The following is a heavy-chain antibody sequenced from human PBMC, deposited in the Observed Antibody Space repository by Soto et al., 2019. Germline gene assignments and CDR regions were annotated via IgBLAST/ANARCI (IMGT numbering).Heavy chain of an antibody. V-gene: IGHV3-23*01. J-gene: IGHJ6*02. CDR3: APMGV. CDR1: GFTFGFSS. CDR2: ISGSDNST. Sequence: PGGSLRLSCAASGFTFGFSSMNWVRQAPGKGLEWVSAISGSDNSTYYADSVKGRFTISRDNSKNTLYLQMSSLRADDTAVYYCAPMGVWGQGTTVTVSS.